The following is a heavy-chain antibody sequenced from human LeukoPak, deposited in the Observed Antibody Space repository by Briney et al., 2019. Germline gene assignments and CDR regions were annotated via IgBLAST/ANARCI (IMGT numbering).Heavy chain of an antibody. CDR2: ISGSGGST. J-gene: IGHJ4*02. D-gene: IGHD1-26*01. CDR3: AKTNSGSYPFDY. V-gene: IGHV3-23*01. Sequence: GGSLRLSCAASGFTFSGYAMSWVRQPAGKGLEWVSAISGSGGSTYYADSVKGRFTISRDNSKNTLYLQMNSLRAEDTAVYYCAKTNSGSYPFDYWGQGTLVTVSS. CDR1: GFTFSGYA.